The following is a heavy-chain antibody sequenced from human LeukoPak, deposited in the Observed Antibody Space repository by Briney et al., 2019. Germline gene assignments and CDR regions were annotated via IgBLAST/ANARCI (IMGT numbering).Heavy chain of an antibody. CDR1: GFTYYSYG. CDR2: ISYNGRNN. D-gene: IGHD3-16*01. CDR3: AKDNRGYFDF. Sequence: GGSLRLSCAAFGFTYYSYGMHWVRHAPGKGLEWVALISYNGRNNYYADSVKGRFTISRDNSKNTLYLQVSSLRTGDTAVYFCAKDNRGYFDFWGQGTLVTVSS. J-gene: IGHJ4*02. V-gene: IGHV3-30*18.